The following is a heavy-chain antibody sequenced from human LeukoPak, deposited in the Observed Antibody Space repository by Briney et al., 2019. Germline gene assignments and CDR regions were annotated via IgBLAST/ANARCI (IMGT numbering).Heavy chain of an antibody. CDR1: GFTFITSA. Sequence: QPGGSLRLSCAASGFTFITSAMSWVRQAPGKGLEWVSSISGSGGGTYAGDSVKGRFTISRDNSKNTLYLQMDSLRAEDTAVYYCARGGSGNFYYWGQGTLVTVSS. J-gene: IGHJ4*02. CDR2: ISGSGGGT. CDR3: ARGGSGNFYY. D-gene: IGHD1-26*01. V-gene: IGHV3-23*01.